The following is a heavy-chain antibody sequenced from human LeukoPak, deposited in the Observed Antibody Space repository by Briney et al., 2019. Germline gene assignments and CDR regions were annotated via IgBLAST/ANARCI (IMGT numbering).Heavy chain of an antibody. Sequence: PGGSLRLSCVASGFTFSNYGMHWVRQAPGKGLEWVAVIWYDGSNKYYADSVKGRFTISRDNSKNTLYLQMNSLRAEDTAVYYCARLRYSGSYYFDYWGQGTLVTVSS. J-gene: IGHJ4*02. CDR3: ARLRYSGSYYFDY. V-gene: IGHV3-33*01. CDR2: IWYDGSNK. D-gene: IGHD1-26*01. CDR1: GFTFSNYG.